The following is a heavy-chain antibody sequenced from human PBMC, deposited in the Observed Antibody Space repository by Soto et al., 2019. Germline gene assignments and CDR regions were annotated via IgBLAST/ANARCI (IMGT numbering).Heavy chain of an antibody. D-gene: IGHD7-27*01. V-gene: IGHV4-39*07. CDR2: IYYSGST. CDR3: ARGTGDPYYFDY. CDR1: GGSISSSSYY. Sequence: SEILSLTCTVSGGSISSSSYYWGWIRQPPGKGLEWIGSIYYSGSTYYNPSLKSRVTISVDTSKNQFSLKLSSVTAADTAVYYCARGTGDPYYFDYWGQGTLVTVSS. J-gene: IGHJ4*02.